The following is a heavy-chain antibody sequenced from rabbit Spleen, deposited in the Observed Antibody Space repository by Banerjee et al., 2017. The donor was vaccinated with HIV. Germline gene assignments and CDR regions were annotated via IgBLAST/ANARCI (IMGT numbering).Heavy chain of an antibody. CDR3: VRGASSSGYYSL. D-gene: IGHD1-1*01. CDR1: GFTLSSYY. V-gene: IGHV1S7*01. J-gene: IGHJ3*01. Sequence: QLKESGGGLVQPGGSLKLSCKASGFTLSSYYMNWVRQAPGKGQEWIGYIDPVFGITYYANWVNGRFTISSHNAQNTLYLQLNSLTAADTATYFCVRGASSSGYYSLWGQGTLVTVS. CDR2: IDPVFGIT.